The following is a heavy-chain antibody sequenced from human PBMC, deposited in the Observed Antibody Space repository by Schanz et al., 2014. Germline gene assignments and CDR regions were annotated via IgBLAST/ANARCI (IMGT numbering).Heavy chain of an antibody. CDR1: GYTFTNYF. Sequence: VQLVQSGAEVEKPGASVKVSCKTSGYTFTNYFIHWVRQAPGQGLEWMGWMQPDSGKTHYAEKFQGRVAMTRDVSISTAYMELTSLRSEDTAVYYCARGSPENMIRGELDYWGQGTLVTVSS. CDR3: ARGSPENMIRGELDY. CDR2: MQPDSGKT. V-gene: IGHV1-8*01. J-gene: IGHJ4*02. D-gene: IGHD3-10*01.